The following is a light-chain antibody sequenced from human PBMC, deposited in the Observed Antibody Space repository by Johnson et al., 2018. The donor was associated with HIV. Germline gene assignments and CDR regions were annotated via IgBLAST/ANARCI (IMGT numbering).Light chain of an antibody. CDR1: SFNIGNNY. CDR2: ENN. J-gene: IGLJ1*01. CDR3: GTWDSSLSAGYV. Sequence: QSVLTQPPSVSAAPGQKVTISCYGSSFNIGNNYVSWYQQLPGTAPKLLIYENNKRPSGIPDRFSGSKSGTSATLGITGLQTGDESDYYCGTWDSSLSAGYVFGTGTKVTVL. V-gene: IGLV1-51*02.